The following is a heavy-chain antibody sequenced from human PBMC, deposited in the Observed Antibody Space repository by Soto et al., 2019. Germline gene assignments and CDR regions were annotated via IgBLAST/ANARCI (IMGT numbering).Heavy chain of an antibody. V-gene: IGHV1-2*02. Sequence: ASVKVSCKASGDTFTANYIHWVRQAPGQGFEWMGWINPKSGGTKYPQKFQGRVTMTRDTSLSTVYMTLTRLTSDDTAVYYCARGPDYYDSSGYYPLAYWGQGTLVTVSS. D-gene: IGHD3-22*01. CDR1: GDTFTANY. J-gene: IGHJ4*02. CDR3: ARGPDYYDSSGYYPLAY. CDR2: INPKSGGT.